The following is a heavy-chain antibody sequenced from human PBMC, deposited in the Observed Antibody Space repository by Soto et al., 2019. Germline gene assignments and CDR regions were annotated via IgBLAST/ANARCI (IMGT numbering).Heavy chain of an antibody. Sequence: ASVKVSCKASGYTFTSYDIYWVRQATGQGLEWMGWMNPNTGNSGYAQKFQGRVTVTSDTSINTVYMELSSLRSEDTAVYYYARRAETNGWNGFGADKYYFDFWGQGTLVTVSS. CDR3: ARRAETNGWNGFGADKYYFDF. CDR1: GYTFTSYD. J-gene: IGHJ4*02. D-gene: IGHD1-1*01. CDR2: MNPNTGNS. V-gene: IGHV1-8*01.